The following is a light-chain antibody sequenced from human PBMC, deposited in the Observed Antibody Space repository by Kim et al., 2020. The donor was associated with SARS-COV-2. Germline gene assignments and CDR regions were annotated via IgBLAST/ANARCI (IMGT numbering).Light chain of an antibody. CDR1: SSIIGDNS. CDR3: GTWDDGLSAGV. V-gene: IGLV1-51*01. Sequence: QPVLTQPPSVSAAPGQKVTISCSGSSSIIGDNSISWFQQFPGTAPRLLIYDTNKRPSGIPDRFSGSKSVTSATLDITGLQTGDEADYYCGTWDDGLSAGVFGGGTQLTVL. J-gene: IGLJ2*01. CDR2: DTN.